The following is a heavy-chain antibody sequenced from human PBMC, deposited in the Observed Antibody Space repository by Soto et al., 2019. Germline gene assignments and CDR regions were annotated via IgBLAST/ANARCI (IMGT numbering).Heavy chain of an antibody. CDR2: IHNSGTT. V-gene: IGHV4-31*03. CDR1: GGSINSAIYF. Sequence: PAETLCLTCTVSGGSINSAIYFWNWIRQHPGKGLEWIGYIHNSGTTYYNAALKSRLNISIDTSENQFSLNLSSVTAADTAIYYCAREFHSDSGSYTYNFDSWGQGTLVTVPS. J-gene: IGHJ5*01. D-gene: IGHD3-10*01. CDR3: AREFHSDSGSYTYNFDS.